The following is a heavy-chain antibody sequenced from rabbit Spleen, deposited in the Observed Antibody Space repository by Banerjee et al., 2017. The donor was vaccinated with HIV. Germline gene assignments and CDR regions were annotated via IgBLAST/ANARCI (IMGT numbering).Heavy chain of an antibody. D-gene: IGHD7-1*01. V-gene: IGHV1S7*01. CDR1: GFDFSSYY. Sequence: QLKETGGGLVQPGGSLTLSCKASGFDFSSYYMSWVRQAPGKGLEWIGYIDPGLGATYYATWVNGRFTISSHNAQNTLYLQLNSLTAADTATYFCARDVYAGYDWRLTRLDLWGQGTLVTVS. CDR3: ARDVYAGYDWRLTRLDL. J-gene: IGHJ3*01. CDR2: IDPGLGAT.